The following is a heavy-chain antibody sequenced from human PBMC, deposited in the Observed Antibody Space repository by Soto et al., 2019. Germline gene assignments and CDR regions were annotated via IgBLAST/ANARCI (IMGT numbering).Heavy chain of an antibody. J-gene: IGHJ6*02. CDR1: GGSISSPNFY. CDR2: IFYSGST. V-gene: IGHV4-31*03. Sequence: SETLSLTCTVSGGSISSPNFYWSWIRQHPGKGLEWIGYIFYSGSTYYNPSLKSRVTISVDTSKNKFSLKLSSVTAADTAVYYCARLAGYCSGKSCHGDYAMDVWGQGTTVT. CDR3: ARLAGYCSGKSCHGDYAMDV. D-gene: IGHD2-15*01.